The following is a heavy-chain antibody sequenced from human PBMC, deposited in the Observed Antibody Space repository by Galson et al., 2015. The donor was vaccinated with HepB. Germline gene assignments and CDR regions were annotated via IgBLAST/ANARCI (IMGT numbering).Heavy chain of an antibody. CDR3: AKDRNLDVLVVYAIRGGFDP. CDR1: GFTFSSYA. CDR2: ISGSGGST. J-gene: IGHJ5*02. V-gene: IGHV3-23*01. D-gene: IGHD2-8*02. Sequence: LRLSCAASGFTFSSYAMSWVRQAPGKGLEWVSAISGSGGSTYYADSVKGRFTISRDNSKNTLYLQMNSLRAEDTAVYYCAKDRNLDVLVVYAIRGGFDPWGQGTLVTVSS.